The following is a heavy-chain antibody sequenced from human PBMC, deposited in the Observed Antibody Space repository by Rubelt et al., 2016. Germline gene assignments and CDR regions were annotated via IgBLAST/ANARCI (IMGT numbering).Heavy chain of an antibody. J-gene: IGHJ4*02. CDR2: IYYSGSP. CDR3: ARAASSYGGNPLFDN. CDR1: GGSISSGVYY. D-gene: IGHD4-23*01. Sequence: QVQLQESGPGLVKPSETLSLTCTVSGGSISSGVYYWSWIRQHPGKGLEWIGYIYYSGSPYYNPSLTSRAAISVDTSKNQFSLRLTSVTAADTAVYYCARAASSYGGNPLFDNWGQGTLVTVSS. V-gene: IGHV4-31*03.